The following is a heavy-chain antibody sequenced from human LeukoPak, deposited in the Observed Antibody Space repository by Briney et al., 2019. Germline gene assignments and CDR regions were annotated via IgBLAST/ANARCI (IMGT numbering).Heavy chain of an antibody. CDR2: INHSGST. Sequence: SETLSLTCAVCGGSFSGYYWSWIRQPPGKGLEWIGEINHSGSTNYNPSLKSRVTISVDTSKNQFSLKLSSVTAADTAVYYCARLGYCSSTSCFFKWFDPWGQGTLVTVSS. V-gene: IGHV4-34*01. CDR1: GGSFSGYY. D-gene: IGHD2-2*01. J-gene: IGHJ5*02. CDR3: ARLGYCSSTSCFFKWFDP.